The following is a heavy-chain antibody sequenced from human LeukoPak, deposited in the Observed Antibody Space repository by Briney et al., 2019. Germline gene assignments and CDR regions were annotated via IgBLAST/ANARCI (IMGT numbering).Heavy chain of an antibody. D-gene: IGHD1-1*01. CDR3: AREWGTFEY. CDR1: GGSISSYY. CDR2: IYYSGST. V-gene: IGHV4-59*01. Sequence: SETLSLTCSVSGGSISSYYWSWIRQPPGKGLEWIGNIYYSGSTNYNPSLKSRVTISVDTSKNQVSLKLRSVTAADTAVYYCAREWGTFEYWGQGTLVTVSS. J-gene: IGHJ4*02.